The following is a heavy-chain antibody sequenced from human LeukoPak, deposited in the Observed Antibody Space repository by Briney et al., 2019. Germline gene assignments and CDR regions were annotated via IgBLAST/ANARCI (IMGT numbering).Heavy chain of an antibody. CDR2: IKSKAYGETT. J-gene: IGHJ4*02. CDR3: TTDPSVAGFV. V-gene: IGHV3-15*01. CDR1: GFTFSDYY. Sequence: GGSLRLSCAASGFTFSDYYMSWVRQAPGKGLECVGRIKSKAYGETTDYAGPVKGRFSISRDDSKHTVYLQMNSLKTEDTAVYYCTTDPSVAGFVWGQGALVTVSS. D-gene: IGHD6-19*01.